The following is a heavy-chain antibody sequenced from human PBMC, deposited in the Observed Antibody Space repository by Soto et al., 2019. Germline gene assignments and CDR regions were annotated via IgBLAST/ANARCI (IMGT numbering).Heavy chain of an antibody. CDR2: INNDGSDI. CDR3: VRGSGGPES. CDR1: GFIFSNYW. J-gene: IGHJ5*02. V-gene: IGHV3-74*01. Sequence: GGSLRLSCAASGFIFSNYWMHWVRRAPGKGLLWLSRINNDGSDIVYADTVKGRFTFSRDNAKSTLYLQMNSLTAEDTAIYYCVRGSGGPESWGQGTLVTVYS.